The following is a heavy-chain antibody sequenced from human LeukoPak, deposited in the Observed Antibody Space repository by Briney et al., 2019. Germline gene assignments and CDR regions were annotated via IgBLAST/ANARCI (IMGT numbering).Heavy chain of an antibody. V-gene: IGHV4-59*12. CDR1: GGSISSYY. CDR2: IYYSGST. J-gene: IGHJ3*02. Sequence: SETLSLTCTVSGGSISSYYWSWIRQPPGKGLEWIGYIYYSGSTNYNPSLKSRVTISVDKSKNQFSLKLSSVTAADTAVYYCARSPQTYYDFWSGPIDAFDIWGQGTMVTVSS. CDR3: ARSPQTYYDFWSGPIDAFDI. D-gene: IGHD3-3*01.